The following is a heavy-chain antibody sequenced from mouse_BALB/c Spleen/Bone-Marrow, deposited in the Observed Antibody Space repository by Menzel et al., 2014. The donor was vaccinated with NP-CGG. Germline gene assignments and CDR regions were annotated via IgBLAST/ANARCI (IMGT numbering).Heavy chain of an antibody. CDR1: GFSLSRYS. CDR2: IWGGGNT. D-gene: IGHD1-2*01. Sequence: QVQLKESGPGLVAPSQSLSITCTVSGFSLSRYSLHWVRQPPGKGLEWLGMIWGGGNTDYNSALKSRLSISKDNSKSQVFLKMNSLQTDDTAMYYCARMLLRPELSYYYTMDFWGQGTSVTVSS. CDR3: ARMLLRPELSYYYTMDF. J-gene: IGHJ4*01. V-gene: IGHV2-6-4*01.